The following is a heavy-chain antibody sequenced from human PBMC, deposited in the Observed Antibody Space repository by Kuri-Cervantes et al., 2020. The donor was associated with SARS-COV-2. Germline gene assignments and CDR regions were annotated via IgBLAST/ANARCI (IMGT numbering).Heavy chain of an antibody. V-gene: IGHV3-30-3*01. CDR1: GFTFSSYA. J-gene: IGHJ6*02. CDR2: ISYDGSNK. CDR3: ARGTGYQLPDGWGWVGY. Sequence: GGSLRLSCAASGFTFSSYAMHWVRQAPGKGLEWVAVISYDGSNKYYADSVKGRSTISRDNSKNTLYLQMNSLRAEDTAVYYCARGTGYQLPDGWGWVGYWGQGTTVTVSS. D-gene: IGHD2-2*01.